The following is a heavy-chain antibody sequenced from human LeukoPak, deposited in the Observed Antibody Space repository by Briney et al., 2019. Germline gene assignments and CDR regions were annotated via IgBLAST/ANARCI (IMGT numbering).Heavy chain of an antibody. CDR2: IWSAGTDK. J-gene: IGHJ4*02. V-gene: IGHV3-33*01. CDR3: ARRNPGTHSFDY. CDR1: GFTFSTYG. D-gene: IGHD3-10*01. Sequence: GGSLRLSCAASGFTFSTYGMHWVRQAPGKGLEWVAVIWSAGTDKYYADSVKSQFTISRDNSRNTLYLQMDSLRVEDTAVYYCARRNPGTHSFDYWGQGTLVTVSS.